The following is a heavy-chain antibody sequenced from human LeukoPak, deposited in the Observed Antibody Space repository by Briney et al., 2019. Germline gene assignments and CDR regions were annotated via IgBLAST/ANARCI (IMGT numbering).Heavy chain of an antibody. CDR3: ARVAIVGATSPDY. J-gene: IGHJ4*02. CDR2: IYYSGST. D-gene: IGHD1-26*01. V-gene: IGHV4-30-4*08. CDR1: GGSISSGDYY. Sequence: SQTLSLTCTVSGGSISSGDYYWSWIRQPPGKGLEWIGYIYYSGSTYYNPSLKSRVTISVDTSKNQFSLKLSSVTAADTAVYYCARVAIVGATSPDYWGQGTLVTVSS.